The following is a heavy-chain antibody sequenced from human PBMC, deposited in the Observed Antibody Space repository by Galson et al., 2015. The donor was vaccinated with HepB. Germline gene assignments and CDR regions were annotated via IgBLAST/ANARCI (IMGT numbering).Heavy chain of an antibody. CDR1: GFTLTNYG. D-gene: IGHD1-14*01. CDR2: VSYDGVNR. V-gene: IGHV3-30*18. CDR3: TKMYNRKYGDDAFDI. Sequence: SLRLSCAGSGFTLTNYGIHWVRQSPGKGLEWVAAVSYDGVNRYYADSVKGRFTISRDESKNTVYLQMNSLKLEDTAMYFCTKMYNRKYGDDAFDIWGQGTVVTVSS. J-gene: IGHJ3*02.